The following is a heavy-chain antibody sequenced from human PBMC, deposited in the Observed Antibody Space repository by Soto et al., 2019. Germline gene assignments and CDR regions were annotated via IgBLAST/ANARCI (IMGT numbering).Heavy chain of an antibody. V-gene: IGHV3-33*01. D-gene: IGHD3-10*01. CDR2: IWFDGSDK. Sequence: QVQLVESGGGVVQPGRSLRLSCAASGFSFRSYGMHWVRQAPGKGLEWVAVIWFDGSDKYYADSVKGRFTISRDNSKNTLYLQMDRLRAEDTAVYYCARGCTLLWFGEGNWFDPWGQGTLVTVSS. CDR3: ARGCTLLWFGEGNWFDP. CDR1: GFSFRSYG. J-gene: IGHJ5*02.